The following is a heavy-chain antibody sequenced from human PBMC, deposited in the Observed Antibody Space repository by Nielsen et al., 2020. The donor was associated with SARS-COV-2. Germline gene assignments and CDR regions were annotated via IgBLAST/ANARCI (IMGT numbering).Heavy chain of an antibody. V-gene: IGHV3-7*01. CDR3: ARDWSRAFDV. CDR1: GFAFTSYA. J-gene: IGHJ3*01. Sequence: GGSLRLSCAASGFAFTSYALSWVRQVPGKGLEWVADIKPDGSQKFYLDSVKGRFTISRDNAKNSMSLQMNSLRVEDTAVYYCARDWSRAFDVWGQGTMVTVSS. CDR2: IKPDGSQK.